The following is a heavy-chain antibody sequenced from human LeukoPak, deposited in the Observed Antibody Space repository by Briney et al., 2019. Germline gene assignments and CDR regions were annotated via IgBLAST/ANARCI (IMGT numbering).Heavy chain of an antibody. Sequence: GGSLRLSCAASGFTVSSNEMSWVRQAPGKGLEWVSYISSSSSTIYYADSVKGRFTISRDNAKNSLYLQMNSLRAEDTAVYYCARDRSTAMAGSEDYYFDYWGQGTLVTVSS. CDR1: GFTVSSNE. CDR2: ISSSSSTI. CDR3: ARDRSTAMAGSEDYYFDY. D-gene: IGHD5-18*01. J-gene: IGHJ4*02. V-gene: IGHV3-48*01.